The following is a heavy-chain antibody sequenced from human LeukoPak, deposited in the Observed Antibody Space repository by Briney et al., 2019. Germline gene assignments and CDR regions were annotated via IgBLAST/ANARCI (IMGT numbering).Heavy chain of an antibody. D-gene: IGHD3-10*01. Sequence: GRSLRLSCAASGLTFSSYGMHWVRQAPGKGLEWVAVISYDGSNKYYADSVKGRFTISRDNSKNTLYLQMNSLRAEDTAVYYCAKDRGDAPVRLTYYFDYWGQGTLVTVSS. CDR2: ISYDGSNK. CDR3: AKDRGDAPVRLTYYFDY. CDR1: GLTFSSYG. J-gene: IGHJ4*02. V-gene: IGHV3-30*18.